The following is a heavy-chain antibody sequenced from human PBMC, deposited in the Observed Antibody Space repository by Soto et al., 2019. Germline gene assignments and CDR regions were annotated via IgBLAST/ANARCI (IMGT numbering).Heavy chain of an antibody. CDR3: AKGDSSSLNWFDS. CDR1: GFTFSSSW. Sequence: GSLRLSCAASGFTFSSSWMHWVRQAPGKGLVWVSRINSDGKSTTYADSVKGRFTISRDNAKNTLYLQMTNLRAEDTALFYCAKGDSSSLNWFDSWGQGSLVTVSS. CDR2: INSDGKST. V-gene: IGHV3-74*01. J-gene: IGHJ5*01. D-gene: IGHD2-21*01.